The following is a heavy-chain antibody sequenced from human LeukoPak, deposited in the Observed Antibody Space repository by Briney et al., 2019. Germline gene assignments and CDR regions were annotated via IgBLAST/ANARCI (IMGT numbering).Heavy chain of an antibody. J-gene: IGHJ4*02. Sequence: ASVKVSCKASGYTFTSYYMHWVRQAPGQGLEWMGIINPSGGSTSFAQKFQGRVTMTRDTSTSTVYMELSSLISEDTAVYYCARDLDYGGNSDRAFDYWGQGTLVTVSS. CDR3: ARDLDYGGNSDRAFDY. CDR1: GYTFTSYY. D-gene: IGHD4-23*01. CDR2: INPSGGST. V-gene: IGHV1-46*01.